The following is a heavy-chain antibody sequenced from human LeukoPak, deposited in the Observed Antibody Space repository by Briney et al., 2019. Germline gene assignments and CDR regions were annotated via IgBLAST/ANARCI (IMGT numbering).Heavy chain of an antibody. CDR2: IKEDGTGK. Sequence: GGSLRLSCVASGFTFSTYWMSWVRQAPGKGLEWLANIKEDGTGKDHVDSVKGRFTISRDNAKNSLYLQMNGLRAEDTAVYYCAREIPQQLVAMDVWGQGTTVTVSS. J-gene: IGHJ6*02. V-gene: IGHV3-7*04. CDR1: GFTFSTYW. CDR3: AREIPQQLVAMDV. D-gene: IGHD6-13*01.